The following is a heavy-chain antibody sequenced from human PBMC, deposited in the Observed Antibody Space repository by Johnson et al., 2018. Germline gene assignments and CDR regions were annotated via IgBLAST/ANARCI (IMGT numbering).Heavy chain of an antibody. D-gene: IGHD5-18*01. Sequence: VQLVESGGGVVQPGRSLRLSCAGSGFNLNNYGMHWVRQAPGRGLEWVAVILSDGSVKEYSDSVRGRFTISRDTSKNTLYLQMDSLRPEDTAMYYCAKERFEDTSMFTYWGQGTLVIVSS. CDR1: GFNLNNYG. CDR3: AKERFEDTSMFTY. CDR2: ILSDGSVK. V-gene: IGHV3-30*18. J-gene: IGHJ4*02.